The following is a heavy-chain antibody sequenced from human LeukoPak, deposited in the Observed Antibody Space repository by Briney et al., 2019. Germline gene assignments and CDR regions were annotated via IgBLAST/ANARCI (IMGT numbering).Heavy chain of an antibody. V-gene: IGHV3-30*18. CDR2: ISYDGSNK. J-gene: IGHJ4*02. D-gene: IGHD6-6*01. Sequence: GGSLRLSCAASGFTFSSYAMSWVRQAPGKGLEWVAVISYDGSNKYYADSVKGRFTISRDNSKNTLYLQMNSLRAEDTAVYYCAKDEYSSSSPDYWGQGTLVTVSS. CDR3: AKDEYSSSSPDY. CDR1: GFTFSSYA.